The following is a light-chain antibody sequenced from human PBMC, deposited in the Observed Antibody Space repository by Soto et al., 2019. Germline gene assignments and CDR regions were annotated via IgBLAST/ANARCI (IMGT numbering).Light chain of an antibody. CDR3: HQLNSYQIT. J-gene: IGKJ5*01. Sequence: DIQLTQSPSFLSASVVDRVTITCRASQGLSSALAWYQQKPGKAPKLLIYPASNLQSGFTSRLRGSGSGTEFTLTISSLQPDGVGSNYSHQLNSYQITIGQGTRLEIK. V-gene: IGKV1-9*01. CDR1: QGLSSA. CDR2: PAS.